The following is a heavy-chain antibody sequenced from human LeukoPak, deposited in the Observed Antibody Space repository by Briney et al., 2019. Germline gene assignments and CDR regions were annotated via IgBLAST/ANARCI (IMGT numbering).Heavy chain of an antibody. CDR2: IEQDGSEK. V-gene: IGHV3-7*01. CDR1: GFTFSNYW. J-gene: IGHJ3*02. D-gene: IGHD4-17*01. CDR3: ARWTPTTVDAFDI. Sequence: GGSLRLSCAASGFTFSNYWMSWVRQAPGKGLEWVANIEQDGSEKYYVDSVKGRFTISRDNAKNSLNLQMNSLRAEDTAVYFCARWTPTTVDAFDIWGQGTMVTVSS.